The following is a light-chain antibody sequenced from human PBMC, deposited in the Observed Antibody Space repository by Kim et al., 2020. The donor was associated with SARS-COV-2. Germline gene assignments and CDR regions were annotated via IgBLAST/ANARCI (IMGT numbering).Light chain of an antibody. CDR2: GAS. CDR1: QSVSSN. CDR3: QQYNNWPPYT. V-gene: IGKV3-15*01. J-gene: IGKJ2*01. Sequence: VSTGKRATLPCRASQSVSSNLAWYEQTPGQAPRRLIYGASTRATGIPARFSGSGSGTEFTLTISSLQSEDFAVYYCQQYNNWPPYTFGQGTKLE.